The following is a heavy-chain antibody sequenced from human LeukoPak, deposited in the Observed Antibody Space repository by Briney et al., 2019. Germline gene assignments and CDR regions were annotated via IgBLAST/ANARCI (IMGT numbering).Heavy chain of an antibody. J-gene: IGHJ4*02. D-gene: IGHD3-3*01. CDR2: IYYSGST. CDR1: GGSTSSYY. V-gene: IGHV4-59*01. CDR3: ARASYDFWSGLYFDY. Sequence: SETLSLTCTVSGGSTSSYYWSWIRQPPGKGLEWIGYIYYSGSTNYNPSLKSRVTISVDTSKNQFSLKLSSVTAADTAVYYCARASYDFWSGLYFDYWGQGTLVTVSS.